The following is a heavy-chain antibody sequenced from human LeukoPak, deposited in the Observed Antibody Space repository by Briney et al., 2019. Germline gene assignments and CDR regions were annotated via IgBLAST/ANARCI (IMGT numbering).Heavy chain of an antibody. V-gene: IGHV1-18*01. Sequence: GASVKVSCKASGYTYTTDGISWVRQAPGQGLEWMGWIDTYSGKTNYAQKFQGRVTMTSDTSTSTAYMELRSLGSDDTAVYYCARDRGIAEADSFDPWGQGTLVTVSS. CDR2: IDTYSGKT. CDR3: ARDRGIAEADSFDP. CDR1: GYTYTTDG. D-gene: IGHD6-13*01. J-gene: IGHJ5*02.